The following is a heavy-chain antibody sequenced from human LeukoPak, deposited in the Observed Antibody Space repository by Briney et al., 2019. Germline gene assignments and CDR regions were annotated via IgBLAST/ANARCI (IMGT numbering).Heavy chain of an antibody. CDR1: GYTFTCYY. CDR2: INPNSGGT. J-gene: IGHJ4*02. D-gene: IGHD3-10*01. Sequence: GASVKVSCKASGYTFTCYYMHWVRQAPGQGKEWMGRINPNSGGTHYAQMFQGSVTITRDTSISTVYMELSRLRSDDTAVYYCARAVLHRHFDYWGQGTLVTVSS. CDR3: ARAVLHRHFDY. V-gene: IGHV1-2*06.